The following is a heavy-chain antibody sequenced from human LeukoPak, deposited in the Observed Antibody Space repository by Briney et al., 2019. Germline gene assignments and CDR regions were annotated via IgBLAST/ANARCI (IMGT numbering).Heavy chain of an antibody. CDR3: ARGHNEDNHKSTVDV. D-gene: IGHD1-14*01. CDR2: IYRDGSA. J-gene: IGHJ3*01. CDR1: GDSLSTSTW. Sequence: PSGTLSLTCAVSGDSLSTSTWWNWVRQPPGKGLEWIGEIYRDGSANRNPSLKSRVTLSLDKTKNQFSLMLTSVTAADTAIYFCARGHNEDNHKSTVDVWGQGTMVTVSP. V-gene: IGHV4-4*02.